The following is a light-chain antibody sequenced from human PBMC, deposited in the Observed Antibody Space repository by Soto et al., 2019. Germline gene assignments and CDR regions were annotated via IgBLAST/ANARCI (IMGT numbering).Light chain of an antibody. CDR2: GAS. CDR1: QSVSTN. CDR3: QQYNNGPPVT. Sequence: EIVMTQSPATLSVSPGERATLSCRASQSVSTNLAWYQQKPGQAPRLLIYGASTRATGIPARFSGSGSGTEFTLTIRSLQSEDFAIYYCQQYNNGPPVTFGPGTKVDIK. J-gene: IGKJ3*01. V-gene: IGKV3-15*01.